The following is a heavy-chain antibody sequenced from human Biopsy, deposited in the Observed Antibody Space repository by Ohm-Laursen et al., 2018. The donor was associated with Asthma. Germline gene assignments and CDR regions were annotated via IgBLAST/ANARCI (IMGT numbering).Heavy chain of an antibody. D-gene: IGHD3-3*02. V-gene: IGHV3-7*01. Sequence: SLRLSCAASGFTFGDYWMSWVRQAPGQGLEWVANIKHDGTEKNHVDSLKGRFTISRDNAKNSLYLQMNSLRTEDTAVYYCARTFHFWSPYHDEHYQLWGQGTLVTVSS. CDR1: GFTFGDYW. J-gene: IGHJ1*01. CDR3: ARTFHFWSPYHDEHYQL. CDR2: IKHDGTEK.